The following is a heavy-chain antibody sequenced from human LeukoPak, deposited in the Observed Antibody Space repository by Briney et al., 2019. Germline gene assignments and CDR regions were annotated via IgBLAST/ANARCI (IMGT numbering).Heavy chain of an antibody. CDR3: ARGYSSGWSYLDS. V-gene: IGHV5-51*01. Sequence: GESLKISCKGSGYSFTNYWIGWVRRMPGKGLEWMGNIYPGDSDTRYSPSFQGQVTISADKSISTAYLQWSSLKASDTAIYYCARGYSSGWSYLDSWGQGTLVTVSS. CDR1: GYSFTNYW. J-gene: IGHJ4*02. CDR2: IYPGDSDT. D-gene: IGHD6-19*01.